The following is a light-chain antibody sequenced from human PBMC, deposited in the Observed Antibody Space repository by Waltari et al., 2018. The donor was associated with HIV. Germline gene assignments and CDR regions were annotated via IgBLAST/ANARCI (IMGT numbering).Light chain of an antibody. Sequence: DIQMTQSPSSVSGSVGDRVTINCLASQDISNSLAWYQQRPGKAPKLLIYSASNLQTGVPSRFSGSGSGTDFTLTISSLQPEDFATYYCQQASFFPLTFGPGTKVEVK. CDR2: SAS. V-gene: IGKV1-12*01. CDR3: QQASFFPLT. CDR1: QDISNS. J-gene: IGKJ3*01.